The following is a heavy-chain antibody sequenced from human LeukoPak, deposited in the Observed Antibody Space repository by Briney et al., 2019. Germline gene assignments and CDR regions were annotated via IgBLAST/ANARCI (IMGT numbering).Heavy chain of an antibody. CDR3: AREYLEYYGSGSYST. CDR2: IYTSGST. D-gene: IGHD3-10*01. J-gene: IGHJ5*02. CDR1: GGSISSGSYY. Sequence: PSETLSLTCTVSGGSISSGSYYWSWIRQPAGKGLEWIGRIYTSGSTNYNPSLKSRVTISIDTSKNQFSLKLNSVTAADTAVYYCAREYLEYYGSGSYSTCGQGTLVAVSS. V-gene: IGHV4-61*02.